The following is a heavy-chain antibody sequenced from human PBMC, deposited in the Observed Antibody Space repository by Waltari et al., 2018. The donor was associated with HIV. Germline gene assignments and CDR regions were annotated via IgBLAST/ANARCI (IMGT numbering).Heavy chain of an antibody. CDR3: ASEQYSSDWNDNH. J-gene: IGHJ5*02. CDR2: SNVGNGNS. CDR1: GITLSTYA. Sequence: QVQLVQSGAEVKKPGASVKVSCKASGITLSTYAMHWVRQAPGQRLEWMGGSNVGNGNSDYSKKFQGRVTSTRDKSASTAYMELSGLRAEDTAVYYCASEQYSSDWNDNHWGQGTLVTVSS. V-gene: IGHV1-3*01. D-gene: IGHD6-19*01.